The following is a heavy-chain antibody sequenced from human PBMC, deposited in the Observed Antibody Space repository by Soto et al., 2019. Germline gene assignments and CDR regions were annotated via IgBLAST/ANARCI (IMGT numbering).Heavy chain of an antibody. CDR1: ANTIASHW. CDR3: ARTGGFTGFGVVPSLHYGMDL. Sequence: PGESLKISCKGSANTIASHWIAWVLQKPGKGLEVMGVIYPGDSDTEYSPSFRGQVTISVDKSISTAYLHWRGLKASDTAMYYCARTGGFTGFGVVPSLHYGMDLWGQGTTVTVSS. CDR2: IYPGDSDT. V-gene: IGHV5-51*01. D-gene: IGHD3-3*01. J-gene: IGHJ6*02.